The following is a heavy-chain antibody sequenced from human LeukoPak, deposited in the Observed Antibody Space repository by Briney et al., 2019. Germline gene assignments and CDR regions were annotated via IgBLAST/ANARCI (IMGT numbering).Heavy chain of an antibody. CDR2: ILYDGGHQ. CDR1: GFTFRNYG. D-gene: IGHD3-16*01. CDR3: AKDRRMMSAYYGMDV. Sequence: PGGSLRLSCEASGFTFRNYGVHWVRQAPGKGLEWVAVILYDGGHQYSADCVKGRFTLSRDNSKNTVYLQLNSLRAEDTAVYYCAKDRRMMSAYYGMDVWGQGTPVTVSS. J-gene: IGHJ6*02. V-gene: IGHV3-30*18.